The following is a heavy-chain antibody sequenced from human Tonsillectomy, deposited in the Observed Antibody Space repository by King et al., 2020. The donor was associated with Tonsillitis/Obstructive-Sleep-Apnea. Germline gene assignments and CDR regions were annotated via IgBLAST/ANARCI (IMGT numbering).Heavy chain of an antibody. D-gene: IGHD1-26*01. V-gene: IGHV3-21*01. CDR1: AISFTGYT. J-gene: IGHJ4*02. Sequence: VQLVESGGGLVKPGGSLKLSCTASAISFTGYTMTWVRQAPGKGLEWVSSISSSGDYMYYADSVRGRFTISRDNAKNSLYLQMDSLTAEDTAVYYCARATVGSDYWGQGTRVTVSS. CDR3: ARATVGSDY. CDR2: ISSSGDYM.